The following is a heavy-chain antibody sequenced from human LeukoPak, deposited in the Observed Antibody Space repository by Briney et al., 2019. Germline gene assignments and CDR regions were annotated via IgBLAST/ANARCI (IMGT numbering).Heavy chain of an antibody. D-gene: IGHD6-19*01. J-gene: IGHJ6*02. Sequence: ASVQVSCKASGYTFTSYGISWVRQAPGQGLERMGWISAYNGNTNYAQKLQGRVTMTTDTSTSTAYMELRSLRSDDTAVYYCARGPYSSGWYTDYYXXYGMDVWGQXXXXXVSS. CDR2: ISAYNGNT. V-gene: IGHV1-18*01. CDR1: GYTFTSYG. CDR3: ARGPYSSGWYTDYYXXYGMDV.